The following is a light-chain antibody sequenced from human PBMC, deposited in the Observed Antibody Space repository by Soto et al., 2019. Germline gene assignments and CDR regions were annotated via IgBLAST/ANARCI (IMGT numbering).Light chain of an antibody. CDR3: SSYTISSTLDV. CDR1: SSDVGGYNY. Sequence: QSVLTQPASVSGSPGQSITISCTGTSSDVGGYNYVSWYQQHPGKAPKLMIYDVSNRPSGVSNRFSSSKSGNTASLTISGRQAEDEADYYCSSYTISSTLDVFGTGTKVTVL. CDR2: DVS. V-gene: IGLV2-14*01. J-gene: IGLJ1*01.